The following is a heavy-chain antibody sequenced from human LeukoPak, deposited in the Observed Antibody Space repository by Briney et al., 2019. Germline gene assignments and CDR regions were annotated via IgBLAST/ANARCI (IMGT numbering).Heavy chain of an antibody. J-gene: IGHJ1*01. CDR1: GFTFSSYA. Sequence: GGSLRLSCAASGFTFSSYAMHWVRQAPGKGLEWVSGISWNSGSIGYADSVKGRFTISRDNAKNSLYMQMNSLRAEDTALYYCAKGYYDSSGYAFQHWGQGTLVTVSS. CDR2: ISWNSGSI. CDR3: AKGYYDSSGYAFQH. D-gene: IGHD3-22*01. V-gene: IGHV3-9*01.